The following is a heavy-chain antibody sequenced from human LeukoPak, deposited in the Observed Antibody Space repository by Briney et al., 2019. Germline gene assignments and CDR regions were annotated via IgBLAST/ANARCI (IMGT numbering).Heavy chain of an antibody. CDR1: GGSISSSSYY. CDR3: ARQDDISTLDV. D-gene: IGHD3-9*01. J-gene: IGHJ6*02. CDR2: IYYSGST. Sequence: PSETLSLTCTVSGGSISSSSYYWGWIRQPPGKGLEWIGSIYYSGSTYYNPSLKSRVTISVDTSKNQFSLKLSSVTAADTAVYYCARQDDISTLDVWGHGTTVTVSS. V-gene: IGHV4-39*01.